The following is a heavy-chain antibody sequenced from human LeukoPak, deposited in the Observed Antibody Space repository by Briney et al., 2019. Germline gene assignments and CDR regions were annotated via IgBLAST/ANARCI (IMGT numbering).Heavy chain of an antibody. CDR2: INPNSGGT. Sequence: ASVKVSCKASGYTFTSYAMNWVRQAPGQGLEWMGWINPNSGGTKYAQKFQGWVIMTRDTSISTAYMEMSRLRSDDTAVYYCARGTLRLGEFAVTYYFDYWGQGALVTVSS. D-gene: IGHD3-16*01. CDR1: GYTFTSYA. J-gene: IGHJ4*02. CDR3: ARGTLRLGEFAVTYYFDY. V-gene: IGHV1-2*04.